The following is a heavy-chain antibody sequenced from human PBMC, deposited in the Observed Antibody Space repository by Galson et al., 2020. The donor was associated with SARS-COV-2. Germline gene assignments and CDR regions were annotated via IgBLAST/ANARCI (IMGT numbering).Heavy chain of an antibody. Sequence: SGPTLVKPPETLTLTCTFSGFSLRTSGVGVGWIRQPPGKALEWLALIYWDDDKLFSPSLKTRLTITKDTSKNQVVLTMTNMDPVDTATYYCVHRGRSGGLLQFDYWGQGTLVTVSS. CDR1: GFSLRTSGVG. D-gene: IGHD3-16*01. V-gene: IGHV2-5*02. CDR2: IYWDDDK. J-gene: IGHJ4*02. CDR3: VHRGRSGGLLQFDY.